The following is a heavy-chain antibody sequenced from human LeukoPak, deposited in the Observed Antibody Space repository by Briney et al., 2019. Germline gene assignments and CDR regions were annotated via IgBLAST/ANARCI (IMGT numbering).Heavy chain of an antibody. D-gene: IGHD2-2*01. J-gene: IGHJ4*02. CDR1: GFTFSSYA. CDR3: AKDIVVVPAANFDY. Sequence: PGGSLRLSCAASGFTFSSYAMSWVRQAPGKGLEWVSAISGSGGSTYYADSVKGRFTISRDNSKNTPYLQMNSLRAEDTAVYYCAKDIVVVPAANFDYWGQGTLVTVSS. V-gene: IGHV3-23*01. CDR2: ISGSGGST.